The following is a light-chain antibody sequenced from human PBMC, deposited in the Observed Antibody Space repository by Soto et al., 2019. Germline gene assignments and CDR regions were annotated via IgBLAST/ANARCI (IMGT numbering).Light chain of an antibody. CDR1: QTVSTNY. V-gene: IGKV3-20*01. CDR3: QQYGSSLRT. Sequence: EIGVKKSPCALSLYTGERATLSCRASQTVSTNYLAWYQQKPGQAPRLLIYGASKRATGIPDRFSGSGSGTDFTLTISRLEPEDFAVYCCQQYGSSLRTFGQGSMVDI. CDR2: GAS. J-gene: IGKJ1*01.